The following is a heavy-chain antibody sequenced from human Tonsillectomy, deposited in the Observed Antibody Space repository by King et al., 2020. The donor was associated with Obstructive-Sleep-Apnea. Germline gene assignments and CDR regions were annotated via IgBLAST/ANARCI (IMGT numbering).Heavy chain of an antibody. J-gene: IGHJ4*02. Sequence: VQLVESGGGLVQPGGSLRLSCAASGFTFSSYAMSWVRQAPGKGLEWVSSISGSNGNTYYADSVKGRFTISRDNSKNTLYLQMNSLRAEDPAIYYCAKHRSDYSNVAKLSAINYWGQGTLVTVSS. CDR3: AKHRSDYSNVAKLSAINY. D-gene: IGHD4-11*01. CDR1: GFTFSSYA. V-gene: IGHV3-23*04. CDR2: ISGSNGNT.